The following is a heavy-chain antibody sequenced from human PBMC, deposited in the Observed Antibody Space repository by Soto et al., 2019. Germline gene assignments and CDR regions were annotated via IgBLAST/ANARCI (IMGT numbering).Heavy chain of an antibody. Sequence: SETLSLTCTVSGGSISSYYWSWIRQPPGKGLEWIGYIYYSGSTNHNPSLKSRVTISVDTSKNQFSLKLSSVTAADTAVYYCARSRYSSSWYGDAVSAFDIWGQGTMVTVSS. CDR2: IYYSGST. V-gene: IGHV4-59*01. J-gene: IGHJ3*02. CDR3: ARSRYSSSWYGDAVSAFDI. D-gene: IGHD6-13*01. CDR1: GGSISSYY.